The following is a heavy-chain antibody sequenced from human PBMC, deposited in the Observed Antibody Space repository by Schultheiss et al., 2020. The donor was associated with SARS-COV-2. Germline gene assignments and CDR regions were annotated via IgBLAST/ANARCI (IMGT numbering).Heavy chain of an antibody. CDR1: GFTFSSYE. CDR3: ASIEVGATSGEYYYYGMDV. V-gene: IGHV3-48*03. CDR2: ISSSGSTI. Sequence: GGSLRLSCAASGFTFSSYEMNWVRQAPGKGLEWVSYISSSGSTIYYADSVKGRFTISRDNAKNSLYLQMNSLRAEDTAVYYCASIEVGATSGEYYYYGMDVWGQGTTVTVSS. J-gene: IGHJ6*02. D-gene: IGHD1-26*01.